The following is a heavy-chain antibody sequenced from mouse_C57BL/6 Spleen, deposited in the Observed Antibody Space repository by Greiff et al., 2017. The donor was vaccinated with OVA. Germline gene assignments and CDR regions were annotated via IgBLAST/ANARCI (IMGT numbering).Heavy chain of an antibody. CDR1: GYTFTSYW. CDR2: IDPSDSYT. V-gene: IGHV1-50*01. CDR3: ARDRPSSPGD. J-gene: IGHJ2*01. D-gene: IGHD3-2*01. Sequence: QVQLQQPGAELVKPGASVKLSCKASGYTFTSYWMQWVKQRPGQGLEWIGEIDPSDSYTNYNQKFKGKATLTVDTSSSTAYMQLSSLTAEDSAVYYCARDRPSSPGDWGQGTTLTVSS.